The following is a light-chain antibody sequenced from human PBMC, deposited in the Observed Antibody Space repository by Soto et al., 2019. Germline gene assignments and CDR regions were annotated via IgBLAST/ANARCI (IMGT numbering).Light chain of an antibody. Sequence: DIQRTQSPSSLSASVGDRVTITCRASQSISSYLNWYQQKPGKAPKLLIYAASSLQSGVPSRFSGSGSETDFTLTISSLQPEAFATYYCQQSYSTPRTLGQGTKVDIK. V-gene: IGKV1-39*01. J-gene: IGKJ1*01. CDR1: QSISSY. CDR2: AAS. CDR3: QQSYSTPRT.